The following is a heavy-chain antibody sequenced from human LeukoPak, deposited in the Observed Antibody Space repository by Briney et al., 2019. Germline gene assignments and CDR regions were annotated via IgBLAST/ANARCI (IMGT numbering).Heavy chain of an antibody. V-gene: IGHV1-18*01. CDR3: ARDVKIAAAGTSLYYFDY. CDR2: ISAYNGNT. CDR1: GYTFTSYG. D-gene: IGHD6-13*01. J-gene: IGHJ4*02. Sequence: ASVKVSCKASGYTFTSYGISWVRQAPGQGLEWMGWISAYNGNTNYAQKLQGRVTMTTDTSTSTAYMELRSLRSDDTAVYYCARDVKIAAAGTSLYYFDYWGQGTLVTVSS.